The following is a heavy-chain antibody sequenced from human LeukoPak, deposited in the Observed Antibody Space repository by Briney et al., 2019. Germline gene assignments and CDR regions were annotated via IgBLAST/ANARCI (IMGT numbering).Heavy chain of an antibody. CDR1: GGSFSGYY. J-gene: IGHJ4*02. Sequence: KASETLSLTCAVYGGSFSGYYWSWIRQPPGKGLEWIGEINHSGNTNYNPSLKSRVTISVDTSKNQFSLKLSSVTAADTAVYYCARATPRGHVDYWGQGTLVTVSS. D-gene: IGHD2-15*01. CDR2: INHSGNT. CDR3: ARATPRGHVDY. V-gene: IGHV4-34*01.